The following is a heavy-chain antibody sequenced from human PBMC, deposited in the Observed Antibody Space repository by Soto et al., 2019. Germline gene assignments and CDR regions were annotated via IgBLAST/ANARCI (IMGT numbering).Heavy chain of an antibody. V-gene: IGHV5-10-1*01. CDR1: GYSFARHW. D-gene: IGHD3-10*01. CDR2: IDPDDSYT. CDR3: AKSYYYGSGSYSPLFDP. Sequence: GESLKISCQGSGYSFARHWITWVRQMPGKGLEWMGRIDPDDSYTNYSPSFQGHVTISRDNSKNTLYLQMNSLRAEDTAVYYCAKSYYYGSGSYSPLFDPWGQGTLVTVSS. J-gene: IGHJ5*02.